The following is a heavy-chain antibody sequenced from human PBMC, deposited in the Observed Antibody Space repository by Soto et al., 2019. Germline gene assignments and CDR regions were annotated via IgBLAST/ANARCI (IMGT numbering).Heavy chain of an antibody. CDR1: GGSISSYY. CDR2: IYYSGST. J-gene: IGHJ5*02. CDR3: ARVPGRDCSGGSCYVWNTRRDNWFDP. Sequence: SETQSLTCTVSGGSISSYYWIWIRQPPGKGLEWIGYIYYSGSTNYNPSLKSRVTISVDTSKNQFSLELSSVTAADTAVYYCARVPGRDCSGGSCYVWNTRRDNWFDPWGQGTLVTVSS. V-gene: IGHV4-59*08. D-gene: IGHD2-15*01.